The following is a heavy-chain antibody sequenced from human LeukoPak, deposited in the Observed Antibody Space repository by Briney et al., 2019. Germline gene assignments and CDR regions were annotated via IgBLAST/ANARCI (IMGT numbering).Heavy chain of an antibody. CDR1: GGSISSGGYY. D-gene: IGHD3-10*01. J-gene: IGHJ4*02. CDR2: IYHSGST. CDR3: ARVCTMDPTYYFDY. Sequence: SETLSLTCTVSGGSISSGGYYWSWIRQHPGKGLEWIGYIYHSGSTYYNPSLKSRVTISVDTSKNQFSLKLSSVTAADTAVYYCARVCTMDPTYYFDYWGQGTLVTVSS. V-gene: IGHV4-31*03.